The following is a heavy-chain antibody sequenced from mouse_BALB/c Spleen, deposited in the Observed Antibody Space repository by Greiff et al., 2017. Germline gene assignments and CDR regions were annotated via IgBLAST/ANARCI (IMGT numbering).Heavy chain of an antibody. CDR3: ARAGNWGYYYAMDY. CDR2: ISSGGST. V-gene: IGHV5-6-5*01. D-gene: IGHD2-1*01. Sequence: EVKVVESGGGLVKPGGSLKLSCAASGFTFSSYAMSWVRQTPEKRLEWVASISSGGSTYYPDSVKGRFTISRDNARNILYLQMSSLRSEDTAMYYCARAGNWGYYYAMDYWGQGTSVTVSS. CDR1: GFTFSSYA. J-gene: IGHJ4*01.